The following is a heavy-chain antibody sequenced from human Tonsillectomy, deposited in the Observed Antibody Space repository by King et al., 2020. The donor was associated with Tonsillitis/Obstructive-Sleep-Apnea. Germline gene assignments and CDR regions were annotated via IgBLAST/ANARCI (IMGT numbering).Heavy chain of an antibody. CDR2: ISGDGGST. CDR3: AKDRGTASFDY. CDR1: GFTSDDYA. Sequence: VQLVESGGGVVQPGGSLRLSCASPGFTSDDYAMHWARHAPGKGLEWVSLISGDGGSTYYADSVKGRFTISRDNSKNSLYLQMNSLRTEDTALYYCAKDRGTASFDYWGQGTLVTVSS. V-gene: IGHV3-43*02. D-gene: IGHD5-18*01. J-gene: IGHJ4*02.